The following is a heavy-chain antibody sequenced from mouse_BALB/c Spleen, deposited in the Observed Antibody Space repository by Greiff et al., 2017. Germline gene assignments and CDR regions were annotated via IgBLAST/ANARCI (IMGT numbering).Heavy chain of an antibody. CDR1: GFTFTDYY. CDR2: IRNKANGYTT. V-gene: IGHV7-3*02. CDR3: ARDGWDEGSAY. D-gene: IGHD4-1*01. J-gene: IGHJ3*01. Sequence: EVKLVESGGGLVQPGGSLRLSCATSGFTFTDYYMSWVRQPPGKALEWLGFIRNKANGYTTEYSASVKGRFTISRDNSQSILYLQMNTLRAEDSATYYCARDGWDEGSAYWGQGTLVTVSA.